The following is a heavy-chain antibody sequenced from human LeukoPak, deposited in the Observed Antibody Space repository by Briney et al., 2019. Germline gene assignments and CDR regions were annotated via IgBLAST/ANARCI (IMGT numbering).Heavy chain of an antibody. CDR1: GLTFSSYW. V-gene: IGHV3-74*01. CDR3: ARDPSAWSGYYDY. D-gene: IGHD3-3*01. Sequence: QPGGSLRLSCAASGLTFSSYWMHWVRQAPEKGLVWVSRIKSDGSTTNYADSVKGRFTISRDNAKNTLYLQMNGLRAEDTAVYYCARDPSAWSGYYDYWGQGTPVTVSS. CDR2: IKSDGSTT. J-gene: IGHJ4*02.